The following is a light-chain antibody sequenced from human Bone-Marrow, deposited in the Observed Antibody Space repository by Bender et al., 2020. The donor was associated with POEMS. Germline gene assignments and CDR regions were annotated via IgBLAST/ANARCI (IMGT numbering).Light chain of an antibody. Sequence: QSALTQPASVSGSPGQSITISCTGTSTDVGGYTYVSWYQQHPGKAPKLMIYEVSTRASGVSNRFSGSKSANTASLTISGLQAEDEADYYCSSYTSSSNWVFGGGTKLTVL. CDR2: EVS. J-gene: IGLJ3*02. CDR3: SSYTSSSNWV. V-gene: IGLV2-14*01. CDR1: STDVGGYTY.